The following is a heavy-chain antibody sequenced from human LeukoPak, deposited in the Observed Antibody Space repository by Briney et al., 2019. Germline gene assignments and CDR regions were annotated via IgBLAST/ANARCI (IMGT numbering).Heavy chain of an antibody. CDR1: GFTFSSYA. Sequence: GGSLRLSCAASGFTFSSYAMSWVRQAPGKGLEWVSAISGSGGSTYYADSVKGRFTISRDNSKNTLYLQMNSLRAGDTAVYYCARNIAAAGIDNYFDYWGQGTLVTVSS. D-gene: IGHD6-13*01. V-gene: IGHV3-23*01. CDR2: ISGSGGST. J-gene: IGHJ4*02. CDR3: ARNIAAAGIDNYFDY.